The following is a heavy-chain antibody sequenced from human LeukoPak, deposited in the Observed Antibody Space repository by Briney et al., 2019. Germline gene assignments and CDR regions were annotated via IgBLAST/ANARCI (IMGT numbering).Heavy chain of an antibody. CDR1: GFTFNTYG. Sequence: GGSLRLSCAASGFTFNTYGMSWVRQAPGKGLEWVSTITGSGGSTYYTDSVRGRFTISRDDSKNTLGLQMNSLRAEDTAVYYCAKKGDSGSHDYYGQGTRVTVSS. J-gene: IGHJ4*02. CDR3: AKKGDSGSHDY. V-gene: IGHV3-23*01. D-gene: IGHD5-12*01. CDR2: ITGSGGST.